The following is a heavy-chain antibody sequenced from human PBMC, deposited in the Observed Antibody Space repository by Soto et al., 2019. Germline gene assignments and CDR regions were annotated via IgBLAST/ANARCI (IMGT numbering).Heavy chain of an antibody. V-gene: IGHV4-31*03. J-gene: IGHJ6*02. CDR3: ARVGGPGIAAAGPFGMDV. D-gene: IGHD6-13*01. CDR2: IYYSGST. CDR1: GGSISSGGYY. Sequence: SETLSLTCTVSGGSISSGGYYWSWIRQHPGKGLEWIGYIYYSGSTYYNPSLKSRVTISVDTSKNQFSLKLSSVTAADTAVYYCARVGGPGIAAAGPFGMDVWGQGTTVTVSS.